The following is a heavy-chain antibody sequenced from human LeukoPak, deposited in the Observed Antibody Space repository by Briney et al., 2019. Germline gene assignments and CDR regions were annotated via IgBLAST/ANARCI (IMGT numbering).Heavy chain of an antibody. Sequence: ASVKVSCKASGYTFTGYYMHWVRQAPGQGLEWMGWINPNSGGTNYAQKFQGRVTMTTDTSTRTAYMELRSLRSDDTAVYYCARLYDSSGYNYYYHYMDVWGTGTTVTVSS. V-gene: IGHV1-2*02. J-gene: IGHJ6*03. CDR3: ARLYDSSGYNYYYHYMDV. CDR2: INPNSGGT. CDR1: GYTFTGYY. D-gene: IGHD3-22*01.